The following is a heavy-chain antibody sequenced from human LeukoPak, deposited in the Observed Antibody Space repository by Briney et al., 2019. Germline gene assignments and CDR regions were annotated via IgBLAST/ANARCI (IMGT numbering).Heavy chain of an antibody. D-gene: IGHD5-18*01. J-gene: IGHJ4*02. V-gene: IGHV4-39*01. Sequence: PSETLSLTCSVSGGSISNTNYYWGWIRQPPGKGLEWIGTIHYTGTAFYNPSLKSRVTISVDTSKNQFSLTLNSVTAADTAVDYCASHKLWGHAYFDYWGRGTLVTVSS. CDR2: IHYTGTA. CDR3: ASHKLWGHAYFDY. CDR1: GGSISNTNYY.